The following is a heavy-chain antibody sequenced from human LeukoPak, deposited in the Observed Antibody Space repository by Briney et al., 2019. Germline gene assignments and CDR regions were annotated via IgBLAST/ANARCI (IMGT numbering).Heavy chain of an antibody. CDR3: ARGLYGSGSYYNDI. V-gene: IGHV4-31*03. CDR2: IYYSGST. CDR1: GGSISSGGYY. Sequence: TSETLSLTCTVSGGSISSGGYYWSWIRQHPGKGLEWIGYIYYSGSTFYNPSLKSRLTIPMDRSKNQFSLKLSSVTAADTAVYYCARGLYGSGSYYNDIWGQGTMVTVSS. D-gene: IGHD3-10*01. J-gene: IGHJ3*02.